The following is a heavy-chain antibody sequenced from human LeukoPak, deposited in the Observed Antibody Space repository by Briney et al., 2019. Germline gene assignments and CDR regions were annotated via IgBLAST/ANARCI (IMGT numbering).Heavy chain of an antibody. CDR3: ARDGGVVGVRAFDI. CDR2: ITNSGENT. CDR1: GFSFPYG. D-gene: IGHD1-26*01. V-gene: IGHV3-21*01. Sequence: KPGGSLRLSCEASGFSFPYGMSWVRQAPGKGLEWVSGITNSGENTYYADSVKGRFTISRDNAKNSLYLQMNSLRAEDTAVYYCARDGGVVGVRAFDIWGQGTMVTVSS. J-gene: IGHJ3*02.